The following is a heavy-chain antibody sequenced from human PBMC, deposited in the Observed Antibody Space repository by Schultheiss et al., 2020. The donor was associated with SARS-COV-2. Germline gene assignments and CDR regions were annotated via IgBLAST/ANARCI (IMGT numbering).Heavy chain of an antibody. CDR1: GGSFRGYY. CDR2: INHSGST. J-gene: IGHJ4*02. CDR3: ARGPNDYRDNTGLSSVYDY. V-gene: IGHV4-34*09. Sequence: SQTLSLTCAVYGGSFRGYYWSWVRQPPGKGLEWIGEINHSGSTNYNPSLKSRVTISVDTSKNQFSLELRSVTAADTAVYYCARGPNDYRDNTGLSSVYDYWGQGILVTVSS. D-gene: IGHD5-12*01.